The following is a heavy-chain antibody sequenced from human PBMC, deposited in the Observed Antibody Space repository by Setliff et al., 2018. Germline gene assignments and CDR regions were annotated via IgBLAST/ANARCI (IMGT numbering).Heavy chain of an antibody. J-gene: IGHJ4*02. D-gene: IGHD1-26*01. V-gene: IGHV3-23*01. CDR3: ARILGATRRPGYFDY. Sequence: GGSLRLSCAASGFTFSNYAMSWVRQAPGKGLEWVSAISGSGGSTYYADSVKGRFTISRDNSKNTLYLQINSLRAEDTTVYYCARILGATRRPGYFDYWGQGTLVTVSS. CDR2: ISGSGGST. CDR1: GFTFSNYA.